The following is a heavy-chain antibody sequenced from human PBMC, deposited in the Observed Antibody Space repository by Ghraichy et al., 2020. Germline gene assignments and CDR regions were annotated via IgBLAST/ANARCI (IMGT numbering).Heavy chain of an antibody. Sequence: GGSLRLSCAASGFTFSSYAMHWVRQAPGKGLEWVAVISYDGSNKYYADSVKGRFTISRDNSKNTLYLQMNSLRAEDTAVYYCARVRGFWSGYYTGDAFDIWGQGTMVTVSS. V-gene: IGHV3-30*04. CDR3: ARVRGFWSGYYTGDAFDI. D-gene: IGHD3-3*01. CDR2: ISYDGSNK. J-gene: IGHJ3*02. CDR1: GFTFSSYA.